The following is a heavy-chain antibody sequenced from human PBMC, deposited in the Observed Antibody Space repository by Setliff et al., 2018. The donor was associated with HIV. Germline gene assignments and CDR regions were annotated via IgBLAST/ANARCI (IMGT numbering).Heavy chain of an antibody. J-gene: IGHJ6*03. CDR3: AGVKAYFRYHFYFYMDT. D-gene: IGHD3-16*01. V-gene: IGHV4-34*01. Sequence: SESLSLTSAVYAGSFHSYYWTWIRQSPRKGLEWIGEITDSGVTNHHPSLKRRVTISLDPSKNQFSLRLTSLTAADAAIYYCAGVKAYFRYHFYFYMDTWGKGTTVTVS. CDR1: AGSFHSYY. CDR2: ITDSGVT.